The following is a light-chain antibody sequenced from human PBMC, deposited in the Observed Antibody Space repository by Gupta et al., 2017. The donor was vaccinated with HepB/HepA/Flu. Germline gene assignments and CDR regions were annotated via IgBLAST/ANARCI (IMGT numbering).Light chain of an antibody. CDR3: QQNNNWPPLT. Sequence: EIVMTQSPATLSVSPGERVTLSCRASQSVSSNLAWYQQKPGQAPRLLIYDASTRATGIPARFSGSGSGTEFTLTISSRQSEDFAVYYCQQNNNWPPLTFGQGTRLEIK. CDR1: QSVSSN. CDR2: DAS. J-gene: IGKJ5*01. V-gene: IGKV3-15*01.